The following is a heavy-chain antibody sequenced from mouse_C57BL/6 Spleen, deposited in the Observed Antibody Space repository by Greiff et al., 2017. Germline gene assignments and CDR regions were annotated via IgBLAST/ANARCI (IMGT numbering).Heavy chain of an antibody. D-gene: IGHD4-1*01. Sequence: QVQLQQSGAELMKPGASVKLSCKATGYTFTGYWIEWVKQRPGHGLEWIGEILPGSGSTTYNEKFKGKATFTADTSSNTAYMQLSSLTTEDSAIYYCGRRELGPFAYWGQGTLVTVSA. CDR1: GYTFTGYW. CDR2: ILPGSGST. CDR3: GRRELGPFAY. J-gene: IGHJ3*01. V-gene: IGHV1-9*01.